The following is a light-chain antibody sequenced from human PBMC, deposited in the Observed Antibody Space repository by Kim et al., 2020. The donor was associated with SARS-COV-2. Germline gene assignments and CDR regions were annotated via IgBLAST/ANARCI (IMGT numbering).Light chain of an antibody. Sequence: AAVGDRVTSTCRASQGSGNYLAWFQQKPGKVPERLIYATSSLQSGVPSRFSGSGSGTKFTLTISSLQPEDFATYYCLQHSAYPYTFGQGTKVDIK. CDR2: ATS. CDR3: LQHSAYPYT. J-gene: IGKJ2*01. V-gene: IGKV1-17*03. CDR1: QGSGNY.